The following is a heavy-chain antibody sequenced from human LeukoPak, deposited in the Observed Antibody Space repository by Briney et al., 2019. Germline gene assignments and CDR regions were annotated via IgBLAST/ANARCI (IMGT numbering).Heavy chain of an antibody. CDR1: GFTFSSYW. V-gene: IGHV3-7*01. Sequence: GGSLRLSCAASGFTFSSYWMSWVRQAPGKGLEWVANIKQDGSEKYYVDSVRGRFTISRDNAKNSLYLQMNSLRAEDTAVYYCAREGSSSYFDYWGQGTLVTVSS. D-gene: IGHD6-6*01. J-gene: IGHJ4*02. CDR2: IKQDGSEK. CDR3: AREGSSSYFDY.